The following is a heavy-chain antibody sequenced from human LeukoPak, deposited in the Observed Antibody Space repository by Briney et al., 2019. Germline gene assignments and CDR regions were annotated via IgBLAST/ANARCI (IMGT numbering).Heavy chain of an antibody. CDR1: GLTVSSSY. CDR3: ARGGGAYCGDDCYRNFDY. Sequence: GGSLRLSCAASGLTVSSSYMSWVRQAPGEGLGWVSVIYSGGSTYYADSVKGQFTISRDKNTLYLQMNDLRAEDTAVYYCARGGGAYCGDDCYRNFDYWGQGTLVTVFS. J-gene: IGHJ4*02. CDR2: IYSGGST. V-gene: IGHV3-66*02. D-gene: IGHD2-21*02.